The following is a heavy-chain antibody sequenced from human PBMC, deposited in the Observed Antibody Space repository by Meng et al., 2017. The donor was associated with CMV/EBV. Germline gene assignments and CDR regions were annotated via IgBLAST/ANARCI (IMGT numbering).Heavy chain of an antibody. CDR1: EFTFSDYY. Sequence: HGQCVDSGGGFVKPGGSLRLVLAASEFTFSDYYMSWIRQAPGKGLEWVSYISSSSSYTNYADSVKGRFTISRDNAKNSLYLQMNSLRAEDTAVYYCARGAAAGTYFDYWGQGTLVTVSS. D-gene: IGHD6-13*01. CDR3: ARGAAAGTYFDY. CDR2: ISSSSSYT. V-gene: IGHV3-11*06. J-gene: IGHJ4*02.